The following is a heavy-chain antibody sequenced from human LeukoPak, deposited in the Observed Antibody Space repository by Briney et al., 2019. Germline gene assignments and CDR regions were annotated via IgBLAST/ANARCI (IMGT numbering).Heavy chain of an antibody. CDR3: ARDRVSGSRRIAY. D-gene: IGHD3-10*01. V-gene: IGHV3-21*01. CDR1: GFTFSIYS. CDR2: ITGNNNYI. J-gene: IGHJ4*02. Sequence: PGGSLRLSCAASGFTFSIYSINWVRQAPGKGLEGVSFITGNNNYIYYADSVQGRFPISRDNAKHPLYLQMNSLRVEDTAVYYCARDRVSGSRRIAYWGQGTLVTVSS.